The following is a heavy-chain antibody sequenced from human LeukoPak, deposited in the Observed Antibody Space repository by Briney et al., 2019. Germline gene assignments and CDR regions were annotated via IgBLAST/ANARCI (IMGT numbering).Heavy chain of an antibody. CDR2: IYYSGST. CDR1: GGSISSGGYY. CDR3: ARGDRIAVAGKTPIVYYFDY. V-gene: IGHV4-31*03. D-gene: IGHD6-19*01. Sequence: SQTLSLTCTVSGGSISSGGYYWSWIRQHPGKGLEWIGYIYYSGSTYYNPSLESRVTISVDTSKNQFSLKLSSVTAADTAVYYCARGDRIAVAGKTPIVYYFDYWGQGTLVTVSS. J-gene: IGHJ4*02.